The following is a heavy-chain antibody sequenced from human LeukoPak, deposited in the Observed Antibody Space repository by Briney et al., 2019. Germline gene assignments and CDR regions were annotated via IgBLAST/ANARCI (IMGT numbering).Heavy chain of an antibody. CDR2: IYPGDSDT. J-gene: IGHJ4*02. CDR3: ARLVVVTAPFNF. D-gene: IGHD2-21*02. V-gene: IGHV5-51*01. Sequence: GKSLKISCKGSGYSFTSYSIAWVRQMPGKGLEFMGIIYPGDSDTRYSPSFQGQVSISADKSISTAYLQWSSLKASDTAMYYCARLVVVTAPFNFWGQGTLVTVSS. CDR1: GYSFTSYS.